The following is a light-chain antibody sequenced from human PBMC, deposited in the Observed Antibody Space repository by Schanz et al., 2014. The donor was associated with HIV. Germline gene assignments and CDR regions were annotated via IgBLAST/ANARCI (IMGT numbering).Light chain of an antibody. V-gene: IGLV2-18*02. CDR2: DVS. J-gene: IGLJ2*01. Sequence: QSALTQPPSVSGSPGQSVIISCTGTTSDIGNYDRVSWYQQPPGSAPKLMIYDVSNRPSGVSDRFSGSKSGNTASLTISGLQAEDEAAYYCSSYTSSSTLHVAFGGGTKLTVL. CDR1: TSDIGNYDR. CDR3: SSYTSSSTLHVA.